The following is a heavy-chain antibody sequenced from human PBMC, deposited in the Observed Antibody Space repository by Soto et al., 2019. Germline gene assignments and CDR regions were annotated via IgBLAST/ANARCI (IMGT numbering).Heavy chain of an antibody. Sequence: GGSLRLSCAASGFTFSGSAMHWVRQASGKGLEWVGRIRSKANSYATAYAASVKGRFTISRDDSKNTAYLQMNSLKTEDTAVYYCTRPRDIVVVPAAMRNYCYYMDVWGKGTTVTVSS. D-gene: IGHD2-2*01. CDR2: IRSKANSYAT. J-gene: IGHJ6*03. V-gene: IGHV3-73*01. CDR3: TRPRDIVVVPAAMRNYCYYMDV. CDR1: GFTFSGSA.